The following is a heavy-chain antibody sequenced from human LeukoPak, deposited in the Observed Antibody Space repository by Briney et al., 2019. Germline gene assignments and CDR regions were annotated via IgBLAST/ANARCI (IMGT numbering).Heavy chain of an antibody. CDR3: ARIKARYCSGGSCDPYYYYYMDV. J-gene: IGHJ6*03. D-gene: IGHD2-15*01. Sequence: GASVKVSCKASGYIFTSYGISWVRQAPGQGLEWMGWISAYNGNTNYAQKLQGRVTMTTDTSTSTAYMELRSLRSDDTAVYYCARIKARYCSGGSCDPYYYYYMDVWGKGTTVTISS. V-gene: IGHV1-18*01. CDR2: ISAYNGNT. CDR1: GYIFTSYG.